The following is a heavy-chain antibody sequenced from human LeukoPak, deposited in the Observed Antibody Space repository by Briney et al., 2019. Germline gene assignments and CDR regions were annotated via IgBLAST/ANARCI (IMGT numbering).Heavy chain of an antibody. V-gene: IGHV4-34*01. CDR1: GGSFSGYY. CDR3: ARTPAEWVAGDYYYMDV. CDR2: INHSGST. Sequence: PSETLSLTCAVYGGSFSGYYWSWIRQPPGKGLEWIGEINHSGSTNYNPSLKSRVTISVDTSKNQFSLKLSSVTAADTAVYYCARTPAEWVAGDYYYMDVWGKGTTVTVSS. D-gene: IGHD1-14*01. J-gene: IGHJ6*03.